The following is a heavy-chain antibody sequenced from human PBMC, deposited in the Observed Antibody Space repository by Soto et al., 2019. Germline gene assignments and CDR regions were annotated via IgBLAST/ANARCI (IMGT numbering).Heavy chain of an antibody. CDR1: GGSISSGGYY. CDR2: IYYSGST. Sequence: QVQLQESGPGLVKPSQTLSLTCTVSGGSISSGGYYWSWIRQHPGKGLEWIGYIYYSGSTYYNPSLKSRVTISVDTSKNQFSLKLSSVTAADTAVYYCARDQVVPAALADAFDIWGQGTMVTVSS. CDR3: ARDQVVPAALADAFDI. V-gene: IGHV4-31*03. D-gene: IGHD2-2*01. J-gene: IGHJ3*02.